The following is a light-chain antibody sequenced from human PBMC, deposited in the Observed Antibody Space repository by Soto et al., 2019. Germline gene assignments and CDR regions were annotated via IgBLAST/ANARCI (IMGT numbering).Light chain of an antibody. CDR3: AGWDDSLNVVV. CDR2: DNN. CDR1: SSNFGSNT. Sequence: QSVLTQPPSASGTPGQRVTISCSGSSSNFGSNTVNWYQQLPGTAPKLLIYDNNQRPSGVPDRFSGSKSGTSASLAISGRRSDDEADYYCAGWDDSLNVVVFGGGTKLTVL. J-gene: IGLJ2*01. V-gene: IGLV1-44*01.